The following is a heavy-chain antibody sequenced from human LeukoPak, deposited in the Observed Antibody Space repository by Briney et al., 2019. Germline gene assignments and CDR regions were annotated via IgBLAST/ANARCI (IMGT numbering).Heavy chain of an antibody. V-gene: IGHV3-66*02. J-gene: IGHJ4*02. CDR1: GFTVTTNY. D-gene: IGHD6-19*01. Sequence: GGSPRLSCAASGFTVTTNYMSWVRQAPGKGLEWVSVIYSGGITYYADSVKGRFTISRDSSKNTLYLQMNGLRVEETAVYYCARRQCSGSNWGQGTLVTVSS. CDR2: IYSGGIT. CDR3: ARRQCSGSN.